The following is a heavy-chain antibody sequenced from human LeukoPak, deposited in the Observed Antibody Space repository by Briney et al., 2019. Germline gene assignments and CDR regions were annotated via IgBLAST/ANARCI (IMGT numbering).Heavy chain of an antibody. Sequence: GGSLRLSCAASGFTFSDHYMSWLRQAPGGGLEWVSFISTGSTYRDYVASVKGRFTISRDNAKSSLYLQLNSLRGEDTAVYYCARDYGDYANYFQYWGQGTLVTVSS. J-gene: IGHJ4*02. CDR1: GFTFSDHY. V-gene: IGHV3-11*06. CDR2: ISTGSTYR. D-gene: IGHD4-17*01. CDR3: ARDYGDYANYFQY.